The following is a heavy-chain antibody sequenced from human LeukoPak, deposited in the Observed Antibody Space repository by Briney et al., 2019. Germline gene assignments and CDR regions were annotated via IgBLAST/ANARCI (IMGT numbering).Heavy chain of an antibody. J-gene: IGHJ3*02. CDR3: ARDWGYYYDSSGYADAFDI. Sequence: PGGSLSLSCAASGFTVSSNYMSWVRQAPGKGLEWVSVIYSGGSTYYADSVKGRFTISRDNSKNTLYLQMNSLRAEDTAVYYCARDWGYYYDSSGYADAFDIWGQGTMVTVSS. D-gene: IGHD3-22*01. V-gene: IGHV3-53*01. CDR1: GFTVSSNY. CDR2: IYSGGST.